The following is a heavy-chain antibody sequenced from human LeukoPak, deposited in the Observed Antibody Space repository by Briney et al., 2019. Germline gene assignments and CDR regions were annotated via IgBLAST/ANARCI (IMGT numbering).Heavy chain of an antibody. D-gene: IGHD1-1*01. J-gene: IGHJ4*02. CDR2: ITTYNDKA. CDR1: GYTFTGNY. Sequence: ASVKVSCKASGYTFTGNYMCWVRQAPGQGLEWMGRITTYNDKANYAQKFQGRVTLTTDTSTNTAFMELRSLRSDDAAIYFRARDLRGNVHFDYWGQGTLVTVSS. V-gene: IGHV1-18*04. CDR3: ARDLRGNVHFDY.